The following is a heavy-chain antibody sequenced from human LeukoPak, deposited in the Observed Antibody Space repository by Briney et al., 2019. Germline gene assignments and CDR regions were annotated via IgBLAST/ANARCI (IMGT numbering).Heavy chain of an antibody. CDR2: IHGSGDVT. D-gene: IGHD2-21*02. J-gene: IGHJ4*02. Sequence: GGSLRLSCSTSGFTFSNYAMSWVRQAPGKGLEWVSAIHGSGDVTYYADSVKGRFTVARDNSKNTLYLQMNSLRAEDTAVYYCASPHIVVVTAMGALDYWGQGTLVTVSS. CDR3: ASPHIVVVTAMGALDY. CDR1: GFTFSNYA. V-gene: IGHV3-23*01.